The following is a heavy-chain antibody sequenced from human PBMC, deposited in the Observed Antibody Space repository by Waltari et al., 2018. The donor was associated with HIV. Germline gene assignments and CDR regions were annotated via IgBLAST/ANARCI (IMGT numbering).Heavy chain of an antibody. D-gene: IGHD6-6*01. J-gene: IGHJ4*02. V-gene: IGHV3-66*01. CDR1: GFSVSGSF. CDR2: IYSGGRQ. Sequence: DVQLMESGGGLVQPGGSLRLSCGASGFSVSGSFMSWVRQAPGKGLEWVSLIYSGGRQFHADSVKGRFSISIDNSKHALHLQMDNLRIGDTAVYYCVAVSSRYYFDSLGQGTLVTVSS. CDR3: VAVSSRYYFDS.